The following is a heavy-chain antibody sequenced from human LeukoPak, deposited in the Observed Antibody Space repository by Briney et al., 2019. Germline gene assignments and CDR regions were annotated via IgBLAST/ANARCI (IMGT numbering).Heavy chain of an antibody. D-gene: IGHD3-10*01. CDR2: INPSGGST. CDR3: ASGGMVRGVIPPFDY. CDR1: GYTFTSYY. J-gene: IGHJ4*02. Sequence: GASVKVSCKASGYTFTSYYMHWVRQAPGQGLEWMGIINPSGGSTSYAQKLQGRVTMTTDTSTSTAYMELRSLRSDDTAVYYCASGGMVRGVIPPFDYWGQGTLVTVSS. V-gene: IGHV1-46*01.